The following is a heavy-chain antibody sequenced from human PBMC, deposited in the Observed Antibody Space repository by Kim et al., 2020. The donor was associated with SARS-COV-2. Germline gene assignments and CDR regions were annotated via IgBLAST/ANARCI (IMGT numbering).Heavy chain of an antibody. J-gene: IGHJ6*02. CDR3: ARDIAAAGTDDGGLYYYYYGMDV. CDR1: GGSISSYY. Sequence: SETLSLTCTVSGGSISSYYWSWIRQPAGKGLEWIGRIYTSGSTNYNPSLKSRVTMSVDTSKNQFSLKLSSVTAADTAVYYCARDIAAAGTDDGGLYYYYYGMDVWGQGTTVTVSS. V-gene: IGHV4-4*07. D-gene: IGHD6-13*01. CDR2: IYTSGST.